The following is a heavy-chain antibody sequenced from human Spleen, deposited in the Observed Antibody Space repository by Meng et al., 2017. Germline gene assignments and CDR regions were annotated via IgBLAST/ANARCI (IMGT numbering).Heavy chain of an antibody. V-gene: IGHV4-61*02. CDR2: IYTSGIT. CDR3: AKRADGVAFDY. J-gene: IGHJ4*02. D-gene: IGHD5-24*01. Sequence: SETLSLTCTVSGGSISSGSHYWSWIRQPAGEGLEWIGRIYTSGITKYNPSLKSRVTISLDASRNQFSLKLSSVTAADTAVYYCAKRADGVAFDYWGQGTLVTVSS. CDR1: GGSISSGSHY.